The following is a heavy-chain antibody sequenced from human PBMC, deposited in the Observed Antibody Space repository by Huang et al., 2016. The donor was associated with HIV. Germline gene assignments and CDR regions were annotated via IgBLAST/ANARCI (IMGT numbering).Heavy chain of an antibody. D-gene: IGHD3-22*01. Sequence: EVQLLESGGGLAQPGGSLRLSCTASGFTFGSYAFNWVRQDRGKGLEWVSGTTGSGGSTYSANSVKGRCTISRDNSKNTLYLQMNSVRAEDTALYYCAKHLGGRRGFTFIVLFGAFDMWGQGTMVTVSS. CDR2: TTGSGGST. J-gene: IGHJ3*02. V-gene: IGHV3-23*01. CDR1: GFTFGSYA. CDR3: AKHLGGRRGFTFIVLFGAFDM.